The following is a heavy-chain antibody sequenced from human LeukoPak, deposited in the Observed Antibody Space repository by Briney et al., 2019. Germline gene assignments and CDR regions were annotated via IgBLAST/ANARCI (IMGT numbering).Heavy chain of an antibody. CDR1: GGTFSSCA. J-gene: IGHJ5*02. V-gene: IGHV1-69*04. CDR2: IIPILGIA. Sequence: SVKVSCKASGGTFSSCAISWVRQAPGQGLEWMGRIIPILGIANYAQKFQGRVTITADKSTSTAYMELSSLRSEDTAVYYCARDREYYDILTGYYINWFDPWGQGTLVTVSS. CDR3: ARDREYYDILTGYYINWFDP. D-gene: IGHD3-9*01.